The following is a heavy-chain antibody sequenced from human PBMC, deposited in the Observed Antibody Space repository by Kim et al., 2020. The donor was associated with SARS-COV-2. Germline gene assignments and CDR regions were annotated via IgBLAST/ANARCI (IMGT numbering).Heavy chain of an antibody. CDR1: GGSFSGYY. V-gene: IGHV4-34*01. CDR3: ASLTVVGTSGRYYYYGMDV. CDR2: INHSGST. Sequence: SETLSLTCAVYGGSFSGYYWSWIRQPPGKGLEWIGEINHSGSTNYNPSLKSRVTISVDTSKNQFSLKLSSVTAADTAVYYCASLTVVGTSGRYYYYGMDVWGQGTTVTVSS. J-gene: IGHJ6*02. D-gene: IGHD2-15*01.